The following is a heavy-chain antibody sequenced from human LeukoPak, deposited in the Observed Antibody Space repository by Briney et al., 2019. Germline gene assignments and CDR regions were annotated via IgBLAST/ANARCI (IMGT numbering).Heavy chain of an antibody. CDR3: AKDPNPLYDLWSGYN. Sequence: GGSLRLSCATSGFTFPRHTMTWLRQAPGKGLDWVSFIGSRDDRTYYADYVEGRFTISRDNSKNILYIKMNSLRAEDTAVYYCAKDPNPLYDLWSGYNWGQGILVTVSS. J-gene: IGHJ4*02. CDR2: IGSRDDRT. D-gene: IGHD3-3*01. V-gene: IGHV3-23*01. CDR1: GFTFPRHT.